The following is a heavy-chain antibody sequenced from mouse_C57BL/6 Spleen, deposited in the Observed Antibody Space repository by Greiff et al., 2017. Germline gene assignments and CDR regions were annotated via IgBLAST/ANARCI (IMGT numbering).Heavy chain of an antibody. CDR2: IHPNSGST. J-gene: IGHJ1*03. V-gene: IGHV1-64*01. CDR1: GYTFTSYW. CDR3: ERAQYRYYGSSHWYFDV. Sequence: QVQLQQPGAELVKPGASVKLSCKASGYTFTSYWMPWVKQRPGQGLEWIGMIHPNSGSTNYNEKFKSKATLTVDKSSSTAYMQLSSLTSEDSAVYYWERAQYRYYGSSHWYFDVWGTGTTVTVSS. D-gene: IGHD1-1*01.